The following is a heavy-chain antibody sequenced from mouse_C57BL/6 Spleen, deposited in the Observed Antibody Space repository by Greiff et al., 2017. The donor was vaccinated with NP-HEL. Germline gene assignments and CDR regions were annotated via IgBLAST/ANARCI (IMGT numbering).Heavy chain of an antibody. J-gene: IGHJ3*01. CDR3: TRDGYDGFAY. D-gene: IGHD2-2*01. Sequence: SGAELVRPGASVTLSCKASGYTFTDYEMHWVKQTPVHGLEWIGAIDPETGGTAYNQKFKGKAILTADKSSSTAYMELRSLTSEDSAVYYCTRDGYDGFAYWGQGTLVTVSA. CDR1: GYTFTDYE. CDR2: IDPETGGT. V-gene: IGHV1-15*01.